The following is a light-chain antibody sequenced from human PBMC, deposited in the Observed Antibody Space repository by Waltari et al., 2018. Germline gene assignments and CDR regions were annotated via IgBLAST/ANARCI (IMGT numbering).Light chain of an antibody. Sequence: DIFLTQSPGTLSLSPGEGATLSCRARQSISRFLAWYQQKPGQAPRLLSYDASTRATGIPDRFSGSGSGTDFSLTISRLEPEDFAVYYCQKYGTLPATFGQGTKVEIK. CDR1: QSISRF. J-gene: IGKJ1*01. CDR3: QKYGTLPAT. V-gene: IGKV3-20*01. CDR2: DAS.